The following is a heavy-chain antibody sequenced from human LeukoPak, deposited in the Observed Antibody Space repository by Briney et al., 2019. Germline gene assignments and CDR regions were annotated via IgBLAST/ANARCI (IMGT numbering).Heavy chain of an antibody. Sequence: ASVKVSCKASGVTFSTFAYYAISWVRQAPGQRLEWMGWINTGNGNTKYSQKFQGRVTITRDTSASTAYMELSSLRSEDTALYYCAKDEGGRGGSYFYYWGLGTRVTVSS. CDR1: GVTFSTFAYYA. D-gene: IGHD1-26*01. CDR3: AKDEGGRGGSYFYY. J-gene: IGHJ4*02. V-gene: IGHV1-3*04. CDR2: INTGNGNT.